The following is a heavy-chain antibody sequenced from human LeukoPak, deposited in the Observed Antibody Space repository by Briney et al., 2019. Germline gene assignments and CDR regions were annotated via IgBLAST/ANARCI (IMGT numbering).Heavy chain of an antibody. V-gene: IGHV4-30-4*01. CDR3: ARQTNKKSGRTDWFDP. CDR2: IYYSGST. Sequence: PSETLSLTCTVSGGSFSSGDYYWSWIRQPPGEGLEWIGYIYYSGSTYYNPSLQSRVTISVDTSKNQFSLRLSSVTAADTAVYYCARQTNKKSGRTDWFDPWGQGTLVTVSS. D-gene: IGHD1-26*01. J-gene: IGHJ5*02. CDR1: GGSFSSGDYY.